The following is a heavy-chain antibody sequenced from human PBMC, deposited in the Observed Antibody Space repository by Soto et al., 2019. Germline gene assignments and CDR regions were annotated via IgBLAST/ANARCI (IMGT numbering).Heavy chain of an antibody. CDR2: IIPSGGSK. CDR3: AKNVWGITIFGGMDV. J-gene: IGHJ6*02. V-gene: IGHV1-46*01. D-gene: IGHD3-9*01. Sequence: ASVRVSCKASGYTFTSYYMHWVRQAPVQGLEWMGIIIPSGGSKSYAQKFQGRVTMTRDTSTSTVYMELSSLRSEDTAVYYCAKNVWGITIFGGMDVWGQGTTVTVSS. CDR1: GYTFTSYY.